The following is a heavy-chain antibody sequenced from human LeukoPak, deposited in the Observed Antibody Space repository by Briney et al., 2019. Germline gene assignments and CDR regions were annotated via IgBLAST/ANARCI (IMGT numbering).Heavy chain of an antibody. V-gene: IGHV1-18*01. J-gene: IGHJ5*02. CDR3: ARARSPSSGYLLRDHNWFDP. CDR2: ISAYNGNT. Sequence: ASVKVSCKASGYTFTSYGISWVRQAPGQGLEWMGWISAYNGNTNYAQKLQGRVTMTTDTSTSTAYMELRSLRSEDTAVYYCARARSPSSGYLLRDHNWFDPWGQGTLVTVSS. CDR1: GYTFTSYG. D-gene: IGHD3-22*01.